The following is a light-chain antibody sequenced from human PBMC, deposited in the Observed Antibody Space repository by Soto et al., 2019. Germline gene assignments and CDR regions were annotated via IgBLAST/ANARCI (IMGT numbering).Light chain of an antibody. V-gene: IGKV3-15*01. Sequence: EIVMTQSPANLSVSPGERGNLXCRASQTFDNALAWYQRKPRQAPRLLIYDASTRAHGAPARFSGSGSATDFTPTISSLQSEDFAVYYRQHYNYWPYTFGQGTKVDIK. J-gene: IGKJ2*01. CDR3: QHYNYWPYT. CDR2: DAS. CDR1: QTFDNA.